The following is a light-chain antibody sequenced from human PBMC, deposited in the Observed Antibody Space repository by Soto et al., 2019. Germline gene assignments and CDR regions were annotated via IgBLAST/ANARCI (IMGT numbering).Light chain of an antibody. J-gene: IGKJ1*01. V-gene: IGKV3-20*01. Sequence: EIVLTQSPGTLSLSPGDTATLSCRANATVFSSRLAWYQQIPGQPPKLLIYGASSKATGIPARISSSGSGKHFSLTISGLEPGDFVVYYCQQYETSDPTFGQGNNVEI. CDR1: ATVFSSR. CDR3: QQYETSDPT. CDR2: GAS.